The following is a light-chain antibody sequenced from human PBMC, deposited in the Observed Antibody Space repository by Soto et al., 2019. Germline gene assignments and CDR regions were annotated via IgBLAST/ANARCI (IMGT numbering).Light chain of an antibody. CDR3: LQDYNFPWT. J-gene: IGKJ1*01. CDR2: AAS. CDR1: QGIRID. V-gene: IGKV1-6*01. Sequence: AIQMTQSPSSLSASVGDSVTITCRASQGIRIDLGWYQQKPGKAPKLLIYAASTLQTGVPSRFNGSGSGTDFTLTISSLQPEDFATYYCLQDYNFPWTFGQGTKVDIK.